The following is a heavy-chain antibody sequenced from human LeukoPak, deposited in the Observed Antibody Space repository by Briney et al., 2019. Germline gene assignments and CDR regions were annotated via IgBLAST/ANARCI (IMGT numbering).Heavy chain of an antibody. J-gene: IGHJ4*02. CDR3: ARVEQWLKFIDY. Sequence: GGSLRLSCAASVFTFNTYNMNWVRQAPGKGLEWVSSISSSSSYIYYADSVKGRFTISRDNAKNSLYLQMNSLRAEDTAVYYCARVEQWLKFIDYWGQGTLVTVSS. V-gene: IGHV3-21*01. CDR2: ISSSSSYI. CDR1: VFTFNTYN. D-gene: IGHD6-19*01.